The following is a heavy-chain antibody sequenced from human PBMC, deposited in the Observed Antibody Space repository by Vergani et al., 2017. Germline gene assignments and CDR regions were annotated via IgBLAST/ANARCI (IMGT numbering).Heavy chain of an antibody. Sequence: EVQLLESGGGLVQPGGSLRLSCAASGFTFSSYAMSWVRQAPGKGLEWVSAISGSGGSTYYADSVKGRFTISRDNSKNTLYLQMNSLRAEDTAVFYCAKVLSYYDSSGPDVWGQGTTVTVSS. CDR3: AKVLSYYDSSGPDV. CDR2: ISGSGGST. CDR1: GFTFSSYA. J-gene: IGHJ6*02. V-gene: IGHV3-23*01. D-gene: IGHD3-22*01.